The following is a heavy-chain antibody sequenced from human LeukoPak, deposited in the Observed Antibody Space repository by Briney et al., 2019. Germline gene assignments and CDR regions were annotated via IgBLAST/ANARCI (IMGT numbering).Heavy chain of an antibody. Sequence: GGSLRLSCAASEFTFSSYGMHWVRQAPGKGLEWVAFIRYDGSTKYYTNSVKGRFTISRDNAKNTMYLQMNSLRAEDTAVYYCARDLDYGGTFDYWGQGTLVTVSS. J-gene: IGHJ4*02. CDR2: IRYDGSTK. CDR1: EFTFSSYG. D-gene: IGHD4-23*01. V-gene: IGHV3-30*02. CDR3: ARDLDYGGTFDY.